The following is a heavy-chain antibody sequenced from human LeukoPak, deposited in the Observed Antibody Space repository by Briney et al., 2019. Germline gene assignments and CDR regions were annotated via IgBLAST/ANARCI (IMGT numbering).Heavy chain of an antibody. J-gene: IGHJ4*02. Sequence: ASVKVSCKASGYTFTAYYMHWVRQAPGQGLEWMGWVNPNTGGTNYAQNFQGRVAMTGDTSISTAYMELSRLRSDDTAVYYCARYGDRDGYNSGFAYWGQGTLVTVSS. CDR3: ARYGDRDGYNSGFAY. V-gene: IGHV1-2*02. CDR2: VNPNTGGT. D-gene: IGHD5-24*01. CDR1: GYTFTAYY.